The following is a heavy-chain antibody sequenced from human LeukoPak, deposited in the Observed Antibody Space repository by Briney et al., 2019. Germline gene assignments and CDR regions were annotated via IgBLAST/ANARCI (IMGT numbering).Heavy chain of an antibody. V-gene: IGHV3-74*01. CDR3: ARDMTGPRDI. J-gene: IGHJ3*02. CDR2: INTDGSST. D-gene: IGHD3-10*01. Sequence: PGGSLRLSCAASGFTFSNYWMHWVRQAPGKGLVWVSRINTDGSSTSYADSVKGRLTISRGNAKDTLYLQMNSLRVDDTAVYYCARDMTGPRDIWGQGTMVTVSS. CDR1: GFTFSNYW.